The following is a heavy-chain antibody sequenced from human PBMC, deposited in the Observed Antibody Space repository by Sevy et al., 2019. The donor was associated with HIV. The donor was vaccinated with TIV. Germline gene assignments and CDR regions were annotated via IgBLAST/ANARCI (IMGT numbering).Heavy chain of an antibody. CDR3: AREGCTKPHDY. J-gene: IGHJ4*02. CDR2: LSFGCGKI. Sequence: GGSLRLSCAASGFTFNIYSMSWVRQTPGKRLEWVATLSFGCGKINHADSVKGRFTMSRDDSKNAVYLQMNNLRVEDTAIYYCAREGCTKPHDYWGQGTLVTVSS. CDR1: GFTFNIYS. V-gene: IGHV3-23*01. D-gene: IGHD2-8*01.